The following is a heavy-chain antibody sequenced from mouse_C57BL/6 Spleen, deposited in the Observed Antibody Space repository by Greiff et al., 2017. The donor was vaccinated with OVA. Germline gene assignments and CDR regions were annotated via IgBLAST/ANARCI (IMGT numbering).Heavy chain of an antibody. CDR2: IYPGSGST. J-gene: IGHJ3*01. CDR3: ARNYDYDDGFAD. V-gene: IGHV1-55*01. D-gene: IGHD2-4*01. Sequence: QVQLQQPGAELVKPGASVKMSCKASGYTFTSYWITWVKQRPGQGLEWIGDIYPGSGSTNYNEKFKSKATLTVDTSSSTAYMQLSSLTSEDSAVDYCARNYDYDDGFADWGQGTLVTVSA. CDR1: GYTFTSYW.